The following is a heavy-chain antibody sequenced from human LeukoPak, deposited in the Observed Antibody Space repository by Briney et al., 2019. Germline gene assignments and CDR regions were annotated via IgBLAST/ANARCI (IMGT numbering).Heavy chain of an antibody. CDR2: IKQDGSEK. V-gene: IGHV3-7*01. CDR1: GFTFSSYS. CDR3: AREYLGMAV. Sequence: GGSLRLSCAASGFTFSSYSMNWVRQAPGKGLEWVANIKQDGSEKYYVDSVKGRFTISRDNAKNSLYLQMNSLRAEDTAVYYCAREYLGMAVWGQGTLVTVSS. J-gene: IGHJ4*02. D-gene: IGHD5-24*01.